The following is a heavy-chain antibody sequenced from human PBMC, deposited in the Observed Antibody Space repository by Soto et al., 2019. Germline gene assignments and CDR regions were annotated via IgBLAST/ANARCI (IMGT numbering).Heavy chain of an antibody. CDR2: ISAYNGNT. Sequence: ASVKVSCKASGYTFTSYGISWVRQAPGQGLEWMGWISAYNGNTNYAQKLQGRVTMTTDTSTSTAYMELRSLRSDDTAVYYCATSVVVVPAAISSRWWFDPWGQGTLVTVSS. V-gene: IGHV1-18*01. J-gene: IGHJ5*02. CDR3: ATSVVVVPAAISSRWWFDP. CDR1: GYTFTSYG. D-gene: IGHD2-2*01.